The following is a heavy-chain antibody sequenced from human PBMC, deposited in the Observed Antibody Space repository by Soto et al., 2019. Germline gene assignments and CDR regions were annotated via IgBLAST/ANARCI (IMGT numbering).Heavy chain of an antibody. J-gene: IGHJ4*02. D-gene: IGHD2-8*01. CDR2: ISYSGNT. CDR3: ARAPMVLSRSYFDS. CDR1: GGYMSSLY. Sequence: PSETLCITCTFFGGYMSSLYWSWIRQPPGKGLEWIGYISYSGNTNYNPSLKSRVSISVDTSKNQLSLNLTSVTAADTAVYYCARAPMVLSRSYFDSWGQGTPVTVSS. V-gene: IGHV4-59*01.